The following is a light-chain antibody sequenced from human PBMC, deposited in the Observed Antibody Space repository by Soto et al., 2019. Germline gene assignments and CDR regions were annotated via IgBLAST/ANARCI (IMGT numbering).Light chain of an antibody. V-gene: IGKV3-11*01. CDR2: DAS. CDR3: QQSFTTPLT. CDR1: QSVSSY. J-gene: IGKJ4*01. Sequence: EIVLTQSPATLSVSPGERANLYSRACQSVSSYLAWYQQKPGQAPRLLIYDASHRATGIPARFSGSGSGTDFNLTINSLLPEDFATYFCQQSFTTPLTFGGGTKVDIK.